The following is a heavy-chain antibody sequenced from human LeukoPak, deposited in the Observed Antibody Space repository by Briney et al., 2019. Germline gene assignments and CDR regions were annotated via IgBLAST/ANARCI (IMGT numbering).Heavy chain of an antibody. CDR3: AKEGFGFSSYYYYGMDV. J-gene: IGHJ6*02. D-gene: IGHD3-10*01. CDR1: GFTFSSYA. CDR2: ISGSGGNT. V-gene: IGHV3-23*01. Sequence: GGSLRLSCAASGFTFSSYAMSWVRQAPGKGLEWVSAISGSGGNTYYADSVKGRFTISRDNSKNTLYLQMNSLRAEDTAVYYCAKEGFGFSSYYYYGMDVWGQGTTVTLSS.